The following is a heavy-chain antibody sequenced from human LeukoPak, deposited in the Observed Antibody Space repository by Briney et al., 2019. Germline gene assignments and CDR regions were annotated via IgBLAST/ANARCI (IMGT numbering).Heavy chain of an antibody. V-gene: IGHV3-7*01. D-gene: IGHD6-13*01. CDR1: GFTFSSYW. CDR2: IKQDGSEK. J-gene: IGHJ4*02. CDR3: ARDPKPYSSSWDY. Sequence: GGSLRLSCAASGFTFSSYWMSWVRQAPGKGLEWVANIKQDGSEKYYVDSVKGRFTISRDNAKNSLYLQMNSLRAEDTAVYYCARDPKPYSSSWDYWGQGTLVTVSS.